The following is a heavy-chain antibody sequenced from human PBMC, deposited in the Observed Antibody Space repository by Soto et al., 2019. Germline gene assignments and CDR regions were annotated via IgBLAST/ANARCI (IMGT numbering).Heavy chain of an antibody. J-gene: IGHJ4*02. CDR1: GFTFSSYW. Sequence: EVQLVESGGGLVQPGGSLRLSCAASGFTFSSYWMSWVRQAPGKGLEWVANIKQDGSEKYYVDSVKGRFTISRDNAKNSLYLQMNSLRAEDTAVYYCARDQSFFGDYDPLDTYYFDYWGQGTLVTVSS. D-gene: IGHD4-17*01. CDR3: ARDQSFFGDYDPLDTYYFDY. CDR2: IKQDGSEK. V-gene: IGHV3-7*04.